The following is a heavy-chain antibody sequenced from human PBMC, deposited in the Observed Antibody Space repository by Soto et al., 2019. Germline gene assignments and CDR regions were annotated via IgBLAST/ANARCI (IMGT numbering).Heavy chain of an antibody. CDR2: IYYSGST. CDR3: AIGEGYCSSTSCYVFSAFDI. D-gene: IGHD2-2*01. Sequence: PSETLSLTCTVSGGSISSYYWSWIRQPPGKGLEWIGYIYYSGSTNYNPSLKSRVTISVDTSKNQFSLKLSSVTAADTAVYYCAIGEGYCSSTSCYVFSAFDIWGQGTMVTVSS. J-gene: IGHJ3*02. CDR1: GGSISSYY. V-gene: IGHV4-59*01.